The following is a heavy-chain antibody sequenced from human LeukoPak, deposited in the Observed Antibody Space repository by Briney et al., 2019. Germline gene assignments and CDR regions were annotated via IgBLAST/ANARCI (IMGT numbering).Heavy chain of an antibody. J-gene: IGHJ4*02. CDR2: NYYSGST. D-gene: IGHD6-13*01. Sequence: SETLSPTCTVSGGSISSYYWSWIRQPPGRGLEWIGYNYYSGSTNYNPSLKSRVTISVDTSKNQFSLKLSSVTAADTAVYYCARHVYLAAADYWSQGTLVTVSS. CDR3: ARHVYLAAADY. CDR1: GGSISSYY. V-gene: IGHV4-59*08.